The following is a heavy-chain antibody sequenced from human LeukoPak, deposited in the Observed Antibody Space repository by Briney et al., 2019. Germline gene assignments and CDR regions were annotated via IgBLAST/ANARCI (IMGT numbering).Heavy chain of an antibody. V-gene: IGHV3-23*01. D-gene: IGHD3-16*02. CDR2: IYESGGTT. CDR3: AKGEKTRPFGGVIDY. J-gene: IGHJ4*02. Sequence: GGSLRLYCVGSGFTFRSHVMSWVRQAPEKGLEFVSGIYESGGTTYYADSVKGRFSISRDNSKNTLYLQMNSLRAEDTAVYYCAKGEKTRPFGGVIDYWGQGTLVTVSS. CDR1: GFTFRSHV.